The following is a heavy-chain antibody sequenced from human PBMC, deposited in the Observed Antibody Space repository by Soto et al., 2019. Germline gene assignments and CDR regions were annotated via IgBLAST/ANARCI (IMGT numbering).Heavy chain of an antibody. CDR3: VRHGSGGRAFDF. CDR2: IHYSGST. V-gene: IGHV4-59*08. Sequence: SETLSLTCTVSGDSVRSDYWSWIRLPPGKGLEWIGYIHYSGSTNQNPSLKSRAAMSVDTPKNHFSLKLTSVTAADTAVYFCVRHGSGGRAFDFWGQGTMVPVSS. D-gene: IGHD2-15*01. J-gene: IGHJ3*01. CDR1: GDSVRSDY.